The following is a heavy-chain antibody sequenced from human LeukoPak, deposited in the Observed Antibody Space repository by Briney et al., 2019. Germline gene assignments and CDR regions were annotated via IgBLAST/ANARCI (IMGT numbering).Heavy chain of an antibody. D-gene: IGHD1-26*01. Sequence: SVKVSCKASGGTFSSYAISWVRQAPGQGLEWMGGIILFFGTGNYAQKFQGRVTITADESTSTAYMELSSLRSEDTAVYYCASLVAPHSIVGATALGLYGMDVWGQGTTVTVSS. CDR1: GGTFSSYA. CDR2: IILFFGTG. CDR3: ASLVAPHSIVGATALGLYGMDV. V-gene: IGHV1-69*13. J-gene: IGHJ6*02.